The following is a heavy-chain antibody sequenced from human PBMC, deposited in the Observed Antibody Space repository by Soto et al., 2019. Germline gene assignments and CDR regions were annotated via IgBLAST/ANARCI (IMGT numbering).Heavy chain of an antibody. CDR3: AGSVYCGGDCPDY. Sequence: QVQLQQWGAGLLKPSETLSLTCAVYGGSFSGYYWSWIRQPPGKGLEWIGEINHSGSTNYNPSLKSRVTISVDTSKHHFSLKLSSVTAADTAVYYCAGSVYCGGDCPDYWGQGTLVTVSA. V-gene: IGHV4-34*01. CDR2: INHSGST. CDR1: GGSFSGYY. D-gene: IGHD2-21*02. J-gene: IGHJ4*02.